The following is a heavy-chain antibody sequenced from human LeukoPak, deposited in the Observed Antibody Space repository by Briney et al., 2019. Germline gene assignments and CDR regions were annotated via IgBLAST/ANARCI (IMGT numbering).Heavy chain of an antibody. CDR1: GGSFSGYY. CDR2: IYYSGST. J-gene: IGHJ3*02. V-gene: IGHV4-34*01. Sequence: PSETLSLTCAVYGGSFSGYYWGWIRQPPGKGLEWIGSIYYSGSTYYNPSLKSRVTISVDTSKNQYSLKLSSVTAADTAVYYCARDQVDSGSYSNAFDIWGQGTMVTVSS. D-gene: IGHD1-26*01. CDR3: ARDQVDSGSYSNAFDI.